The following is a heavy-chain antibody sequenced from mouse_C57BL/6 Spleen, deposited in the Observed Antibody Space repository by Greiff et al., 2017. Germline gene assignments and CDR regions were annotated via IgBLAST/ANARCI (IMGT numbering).Heavy chain of an antibody. CDR2: INPSSGYT. CDR3: ARNIITTVVVGDY. D-gene: IGHD1-1*01. V-gene: IGHV1-7*01. J-gene: IGHJ2*01. Sequence: VKVVESGAELAKPGASVKLSCKASGYTFTSYWMHWVKQRPGQGLEWIGYINPSSGYTTYNQKFKDKATLTADKSSSTAYMQLISLTYEDSAVYYCARNIITTVVVGDYWGQGTTLTVSS. CDR1: GYTFTSYW.